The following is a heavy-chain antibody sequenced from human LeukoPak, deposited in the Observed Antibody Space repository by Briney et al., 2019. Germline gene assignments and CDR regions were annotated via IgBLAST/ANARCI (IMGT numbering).Heavy chain of an antibody. V-gene: IGHV3-15*01. J-gene: IGHJ4*02. CDR2: IKSKTDGGTT. Sequence: GGSLRLSCAASGFTFSNYWMSWVRQAPGKGLEWVGRIKSKTDGGTTDYAAPVKGRFTISRDDSKNTLYLQMNSLKTEDTAVYYCTTKTGIAVAGTDGDYWGQGTLVTVSS. D-gene: IGHD6-19*01. CDR1: GFTFSNYW. CDR3: TTKTGIAVAGTDGDY.